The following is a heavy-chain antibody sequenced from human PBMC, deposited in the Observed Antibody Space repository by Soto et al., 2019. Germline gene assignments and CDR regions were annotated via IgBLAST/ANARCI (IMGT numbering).Heavy chain of an antibody. V-gene: IGHV4-31*03. CDR3: ASYNWNYRSYWFDP. CDR1: GGSISSGGYY. D-gene: IGHD1-1*01. J-gene: IGHJ5*02. Sequence: SETLSLTCTVSGGSISSGGYYWSWIRQHPGKGLEWIGYIYYSGSTYYNPSLKSRVTISVDTSKNQFSLKLSSVTAADTAVYYCASYNWNYRSYWFDPWGQGTLVTVSS. CDR2: IYYSGST.